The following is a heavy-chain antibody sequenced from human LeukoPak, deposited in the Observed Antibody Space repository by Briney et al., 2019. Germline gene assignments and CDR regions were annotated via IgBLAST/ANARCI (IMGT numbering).Heavy chain of an antibody. CDR2: ISYDGSNK. CDR1: GFTFSSYA. V-gene: IGHV3-30-3*01. D-gene: IGHD5-18*01. J-gene: IGHJ3*02. CDR3: ARIQLWPDHDAFDI. Sequence: PGRSLRLSCAASGFTFSSYAMHWVRQAPGKGLEWVAVISYDGSNKYYVDSVKGRFTISRDNSKNTLYLQMNSLRAEDTAVYYCARIQLWPDHDAFDIWGQGTMVTVSS.